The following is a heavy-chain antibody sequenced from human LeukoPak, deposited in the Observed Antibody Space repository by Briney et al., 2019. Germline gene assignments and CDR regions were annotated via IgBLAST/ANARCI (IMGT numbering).Heavy chain of an antibody. Sequence: ASVKVSCKASGYTFTSYGISWARQAPGQGLEWMGWISIYSGNTNYAQKFQDGISMTTDTSTNTAYMELRSLKSDDTAVYYCARDPGGTWGFDYWGQGALVTVSS. CDR1: GYTFTSYG. V-gene: IGHV1-18*01. J-gene: IGHJ4*02. CDR3: ARDPGGTWGFDY. CDR2: ISIYSGNT. D-gene: IGHD7-27*01.